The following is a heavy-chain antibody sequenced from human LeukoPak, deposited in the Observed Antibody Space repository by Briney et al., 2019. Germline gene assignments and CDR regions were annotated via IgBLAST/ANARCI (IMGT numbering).Heavy chain of an antibody. D-gene: IGHD3-10*01. CDR1: GFTFSNYW. Sequence: GGSLRLSCAASGFTFSNYWMHWVRQAPGKGLEWVAFIRYDGSNKYYADSVKGRFTISRDNSKNTLYLQMNSLRAEDTALYYCARRSGSFPLSYWYFDLWGRGTLVTVSS. V-gene: IGHV3-33*08. J-gene: IGHJ2*01. CDR2: IRYDGSNK. CDR3: ARRSGSFPLSYWYFDL.